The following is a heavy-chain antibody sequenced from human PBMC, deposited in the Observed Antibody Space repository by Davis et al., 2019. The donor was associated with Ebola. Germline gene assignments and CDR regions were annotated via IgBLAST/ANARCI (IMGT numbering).Heavy chain of an antibody. Sequence: GESLKISCTTSGFTFRNYAMSWVRQAPGKGLEWVSAISHTGNGPYYADSVKGRFTISRYNSKNTLYLEVNTLTSEDTDVYYCAKDSRNSAYSLDFWGQGALVTVSS. V-gene: IGHV3-23*01. CDR2: ISHTGNGP. J-gene: IGHJ4*02. CDR3: AKDSRNSAYSLDF. D-gene: IGHD3-22*01. CDR1: GFTFRNYA.